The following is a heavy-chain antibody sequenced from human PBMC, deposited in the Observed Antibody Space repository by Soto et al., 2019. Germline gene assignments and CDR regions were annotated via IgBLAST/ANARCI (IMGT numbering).Heavy chain of an antibody. D-gene: IGHD3-10*01. CDR2: IKPDGSDT. CDR1: GFTFNANW. CDR3: ARGGVSGGFDY. Sequence: EVQLVESGGGLVQPGESLRLSCAASGFTFNANWMGWARQAPGKGLVWVSLIKPDGSDTGYADSVKGRFTISRDNSKNTLYLQMNSLGADDTAVYYCARGGVSGGFDYWGQGTLVTVST. V-gene: IGHV3-74*01. J-gene: IGHJ4*02.